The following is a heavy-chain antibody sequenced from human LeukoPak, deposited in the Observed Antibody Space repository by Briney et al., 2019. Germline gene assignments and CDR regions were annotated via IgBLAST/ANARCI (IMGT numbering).Heavy chain of an antibody. D-gene: IGHD3-22*01. CDR2: INPNSGDT. CDR3: ARLTEDSSGYYYVAFDY. J-gene: IGHJ4*02. V-gene: IGHV1-2*02. CDR1: GYTFTTYA. Sequence: ASVKASCKASGYTFTTYAMNWVRQAPGQGLEWMGWINPNSGDTHYAQKFQGRVTMTRDTSISTAYLELSRLRSDDTAVYYCARLTEDSSGYYYVAFDYWGQGTLVTVSS.